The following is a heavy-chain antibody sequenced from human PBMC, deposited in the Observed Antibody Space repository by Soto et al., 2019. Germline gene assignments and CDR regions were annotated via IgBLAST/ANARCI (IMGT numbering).Heavy chain of an antibody. CDR1: GFTFRSYG. CDR2: IWYDGSNK. CDR3: ARDGHLGYCSGGSCYDAFDI. V-gene: IGHV3-33*01. J-gene: IGHJ3*02. D-gene: IGHD2-15*01. Sequence: GEYLKISCAASGFTFRSYGMHWVRQAPGKGLEWVAVIWYDGSNKYYADSVKGRFTISRDNSKNTLYLQMNSLRAEDTAVYYCARDGHLGYCSGGSCYDAFDIWGQGTMVTVSS.